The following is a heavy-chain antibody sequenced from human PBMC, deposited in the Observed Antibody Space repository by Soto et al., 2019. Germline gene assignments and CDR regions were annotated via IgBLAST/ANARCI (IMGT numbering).Heavy chain of an antibody. Sequence: GSLRLSWAASGFTFSSYSMNWVRQAPGKGLEWVSYISSSSSTIYYADSVKGRFTISRDNAKNSLYLQMNSLRDEDTAVYYCAREAYYYGSGSYYNPYYYYGMDVWGQGTTVTVSS. CDR2: ISSSSSTI. D-gene: IGHD3-10*01. CDR3: AREAYYYGSGSYYNPYYYYGMDV. V-gene: IGHV3-48*02. J-gene: IGHJ6*02. CDR1: GFTFSSYS.